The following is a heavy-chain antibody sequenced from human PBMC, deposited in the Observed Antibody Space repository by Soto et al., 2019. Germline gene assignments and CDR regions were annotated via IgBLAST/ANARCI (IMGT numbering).Heavy chain of an antibody. D-gene: IGHD6-13*01. CDR3: ARCGYSSTWPEGNYGMDV. V-gene: IGHV3-23*01. J-gene: IGHJ6*02. CDR1: GFTFSSYA. CDR2: ISGSGGSR. Sequence: EVQLLESGGGMVQPGGSLRLSCAASGFTFSSYAMSWVRQAPGKGLEWVSAISGSGGSRYDADSVKGRFTISRDNSKNTXSLQMNSLRAEDTDIYCCARCGYSSTWPEGNYGMDVWGQGTTVTVSS.